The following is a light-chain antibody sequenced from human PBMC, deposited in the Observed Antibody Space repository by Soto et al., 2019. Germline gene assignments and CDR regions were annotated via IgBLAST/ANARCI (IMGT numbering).Light chain of an antibody. V-gene: IGKV1-5*03. J-gene: IGKJ2*01. CDR1: QSINYW. CDR3: RHYNTYSPPYT. CDR2: KAS. Sequence: DVQMTQFPSTLSASVGDRVTITCRASQSINYWLAWYQQKPGKAPNVLIYKASSLESGVPSRFSGSGSGTEFTLTITNLQPDDFATYYCRHYNTYSPPYTFGQGTKLERK.